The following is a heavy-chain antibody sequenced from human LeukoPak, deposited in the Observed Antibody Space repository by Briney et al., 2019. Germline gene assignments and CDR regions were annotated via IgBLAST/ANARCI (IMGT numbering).Heavy chain of an antibody. CDR3: ARDGDCSGGSCHDLGY. CDR1: GYTFTSYY. D-gene: IGHD2-15*01. V-gene: IGHV1-46*01. Sequence: ASVKVSCKASGYTFTSYYMHWVRQAPGQGLEWMGIINPSGGSTSYAQKFQGRVTMTRDTSTSTVYMELSSLRSEDTAVYYCARDGDCSGGSCHDLGYWGQGTLVTVSS. J-gene: IGHJ4*02. CDR2: INPSGGST.